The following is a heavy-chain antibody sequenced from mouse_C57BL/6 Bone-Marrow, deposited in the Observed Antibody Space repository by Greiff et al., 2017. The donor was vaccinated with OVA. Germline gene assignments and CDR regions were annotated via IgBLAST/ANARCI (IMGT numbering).Heavy chain of an antibody. Sequence: EVQVVESGGGLVQPKGSLKLSCAASGFTFNTYAMHWVRQAPGKGLEWVARIRSKSSNYATYYADSVKDRFTISRDDSQSMLYLQMNNLKTEDTAMYYCVRDDYGSSYVSWFAYWGQGTLVTVSA. CDR3: VRDDYGSSYVSWFAY. CDR1: GFTFNTYA. CDR2: IRSKSSNYAT. V-gene: IGHV10-3*01. J-gene: IGHJ3*01. D-gene: IGHD1-1*01.